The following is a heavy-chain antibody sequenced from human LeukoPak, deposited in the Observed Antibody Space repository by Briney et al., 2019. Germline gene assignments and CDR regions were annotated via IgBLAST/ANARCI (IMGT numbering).Heavy chain of an antibody. CDR2: IIPIFGTA. J-gene: IGHJ4*02. Sequence: ASVKVSCKASGGTFSSYAISWVRQAPGQGLEWMGGIIPIFGTANYAQKFQGRVTITTDESTSTAYMELSSLRSEDTAVYYRGRDRSDGYNWGGWYYFDYWGQGTLVTVSS. D-gene: IGHD5-24*01. V-gene: IGHV1-69*05. CDR3: GRDRSDGYNWGGWYYFDY. CDR1: GGTFSSYA.